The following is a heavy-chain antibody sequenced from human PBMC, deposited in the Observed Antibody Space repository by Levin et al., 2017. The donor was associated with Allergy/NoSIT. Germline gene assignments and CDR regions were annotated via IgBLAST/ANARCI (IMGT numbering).Heavy chain of an antibody. Sequence: GESLKISCAASGFTFSNYAMHWVRQAPGKGLEWVGVISDDGSCEFYIDSVKGRFTISRDNSKNRLYLQMDSLRAEDTALYYCVREIAEEGTWGQGTLVIVSS. V-gene: IGHV3-30-3*01. J-gene: IGHJ4*02. CDR3: VREIAEEGT. CDR1: GFTFSNYA. CDR2: ISDDGSCE. D-gene: IGHD1-1*01.